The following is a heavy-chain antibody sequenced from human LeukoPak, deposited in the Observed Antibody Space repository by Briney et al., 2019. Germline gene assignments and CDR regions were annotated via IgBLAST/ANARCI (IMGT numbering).Heavy chain of an antibody. D-gene: IGHD3-10*01. V-gene: IGHV4-59*02. CDR2: ICNSASA. CDR3: ARGGAPRSPELDY. J-gene: IGHJ4*02. Sequence: SETLSLTCAVSAGSVSGHCWSWIRQSPGKGLEWIGYICNSASANYNPSLESRVVMSIDMSENHFSLNVNSVTTADTAVYYCARGGAPRSPELDYWGQGILVTVSS. CDR1: AGSVSGHC.